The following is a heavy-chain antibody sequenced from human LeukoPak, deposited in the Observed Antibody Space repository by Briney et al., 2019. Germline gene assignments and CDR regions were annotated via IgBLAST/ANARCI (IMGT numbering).Heavy chain of an antibody. V-gene: IGHV3-73*01. CDR1: GFTFSGSA. CDR2: IRSKANSYAT. D-gene: IGHD6-19*01. CDR3: ARGDHIAVAGLDY. Sequence: GGSLKLSCAASGFTFSGSAMHWVRQASGKGLEWVGRIRSKANSYATAYAASVEGRFTISRDDSKNTLYLQMNSLRAEDTAVYYCARGDHIAVAGLDYWGQGTLVTVSS. J-gene: IGHJ4*02.